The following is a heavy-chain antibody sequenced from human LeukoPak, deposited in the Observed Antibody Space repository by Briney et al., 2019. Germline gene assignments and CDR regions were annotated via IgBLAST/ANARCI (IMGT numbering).Heavy chain of an antibody. CDR2: FDPEDGET. D-gene: IGHD3-3*01. CDR3: ATDVPKLFLSPFDY. Sequence: ASVKVSCKVSGYTLTELSMHWVRQAPGKGLEWMGGFDPEDGETIYAQKFQGRVTMTEDTSTDTAYMELSSLRSEDTAVYYCATDVPKLFLSPFDYWGQGTLVTVSS. V-gene: IGHV1-24*01. J-gene: IGHJ4*02. CDR1: GYTLTELS.